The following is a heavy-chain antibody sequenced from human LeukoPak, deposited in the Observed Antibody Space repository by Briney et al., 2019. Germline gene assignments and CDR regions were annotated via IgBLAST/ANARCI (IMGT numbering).Heavy chain of an antibody. CDR2: VYYSGTA. CDR3: ARTLKGSVTPREYYFDY. D-gene: IGHD1-26*01. Sequence: SETLSLTCTVSGGSISTYYWGWIRQPPGKGLEWIGSVYYSGTAYYNPSLKSRVTISFDTSKNQFSLKVSSVTAADTAVYYCARTLKGSVTPREYYFDYWGQGTLVTVSS. J-gene: IGHJ4*02. V-gene: IGHV4-39*01. CDR1: GGSISTYY.